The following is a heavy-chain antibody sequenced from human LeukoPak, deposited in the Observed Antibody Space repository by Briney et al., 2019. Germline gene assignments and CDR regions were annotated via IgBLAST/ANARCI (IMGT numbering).Heavy chain of an antibody. Sequence: SETLSLTCTVSGGTISSYYWRWIRQPAGKGLEWIGRIYTSGSTNYNPSLKSRVTMSVDTSKNQFSLKLSSVTAADTAVYYCARGGVAGPRAFDIWGQGTMVTVSS. V-gene: IGHV4-4*07. CDR3: ARGGVAGPRAFDI. CDR1: GGTISSYY. J-gene: IGHJ3*02. CDR2: IYTSGST. D-gene: IGHD6-19*01.